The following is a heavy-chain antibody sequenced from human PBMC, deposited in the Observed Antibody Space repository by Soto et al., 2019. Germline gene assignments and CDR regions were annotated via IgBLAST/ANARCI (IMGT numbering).Heavy chain of an antibody. J-gene: IGHJ5*02. CDR1: GVSFSGYY. V-gene: IGHV4-34*01. CDR2: INHSGST. D-gene: IGHD4-17*01. CDR3: ARGRRTTPVNWFDP. Sequence: PSETLSLTCAVYGVSFSGYYWSWIRQPPGKGLEWIGEINHSGSTNYNPSLKSRVTISVDTSKNQFSLKLSSVTAADTAVYYCARGRRTTPVNWFDPWGQGTLVTVSS.